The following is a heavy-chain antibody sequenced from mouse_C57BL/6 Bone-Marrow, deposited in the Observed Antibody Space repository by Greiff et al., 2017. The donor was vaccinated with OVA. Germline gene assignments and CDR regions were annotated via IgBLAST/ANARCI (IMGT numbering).Heavy chain of an antibody. J-gene: IGHJ2*01. Sequence: VHVKQSVAELARPGASVKLSCTASGFNIKNTYMHWVKQRPEQGLEWIGRIDPANGNSKYAPKFQGKATITADTSSNTAYLQLSSRTSGDTAIYYCASTAQATGYWGQGTTLTVSS. D-gene: IGHD3-2*02. CDR2: IDPANGNS. V-gene: IGHV14-3*01. CDR1: GFNIKNTY. CDR3: ASTAQATGY.